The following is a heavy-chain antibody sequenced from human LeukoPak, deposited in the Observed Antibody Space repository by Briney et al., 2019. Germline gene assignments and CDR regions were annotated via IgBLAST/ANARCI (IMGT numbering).Heavy chain of an antibody. V-gene: IGHV4-59*08. D-gene: IGHD2-15*01. CDR2: IYYSGST. CDR1: GGSISSYY. CDR3: ARHRGGYCSGGSCLYRYYFDY. J-gene: IGHJ4*02. Sequence: SETLSLTCTVSGGSISSYYWSWIRQPPGKGLEWIGYIYYSGSTNCNPSLKSRVTISVDTSKNQFSLKLSSVTAADTAVYYCARHRGGYCSGGSCLYRYYFDYWGQGTLVTVSS.